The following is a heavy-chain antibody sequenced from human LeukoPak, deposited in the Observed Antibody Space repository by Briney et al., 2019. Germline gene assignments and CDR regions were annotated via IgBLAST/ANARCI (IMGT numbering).Heavy chain of an antibody. Sequence: PGGSLRLSCAASELMFSSYAMSWVRQAPGKGLEWVSGISDDSGSTYYADSVKGRFTISRDNSKNTLYLQMNSLRAEDTAVYYCARGSRLGELSSDYWGREPWSPSPQ. CDR1: ELMFSSYA. D-gene: IGHD3-16*02. V-gene: IGHV3-23*01. CDR2: ISDDSGST. CDR3: ARGSRLGELSSDY. J-gene: IGHJ4*02.